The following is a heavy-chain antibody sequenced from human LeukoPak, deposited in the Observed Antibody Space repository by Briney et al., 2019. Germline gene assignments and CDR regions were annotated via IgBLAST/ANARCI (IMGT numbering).Heavy chain of an antibody. Sequence: PGGSLRLSCAASGFTFSSSNMHWVRQAPGKGLEWVSFISGTSTDIIYADSVKGRFTISRDIGRKSLYLQMNSLSDEDTAVYYCARGGGRSYSDAFDIWGQGTVVTVSS. J-gene: IGHJ3*02. D-gene: IGHD1-26*01. CDR3: ARGGGRSYSDAFDI. CDR1: GFTFSSSN. V-gene: IGHV3-48*02. CDR2: ISGTSTDI.